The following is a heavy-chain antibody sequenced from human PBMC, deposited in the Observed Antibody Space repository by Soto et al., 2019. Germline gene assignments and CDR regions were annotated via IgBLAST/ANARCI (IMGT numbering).Heavy chain of an antibody. CDR3: ARQYSSSGGYYYYGMDV. D-gene: IGHD6-6*01. J-gene: IGHJ6*02. CDR2: ISSSSSYT. V-gene: IGHV3-11*06. CDR1: GFTFSDYY. Sequence: PGGSLRLSCAASGFTFSDYYMSWIRQAPGKGLEWVSYISSSSSYTNYADSVKGRFTISRDNAKNSLYLQMNSLRAEDTAVYYCARQYSSSGGYYYYGMDVWGQGTTVTVSS.